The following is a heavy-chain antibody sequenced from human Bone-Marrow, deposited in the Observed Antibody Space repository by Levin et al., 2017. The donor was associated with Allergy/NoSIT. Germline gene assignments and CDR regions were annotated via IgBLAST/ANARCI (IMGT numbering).Heavy chain of an antibody. V-gene: IGHV2-70*11. D-gene: IGHD4-17*01. J-gene: IGHJ1*01. CDR3: ARMFYRQANRPGDYPQY. CDR2: IDWDDDR. Sequence: SGPTLVKPPQTLTLPCTFSGFSISPRGVCVSWIRQPPGKALEWLARIDWDDDRYYSTSLQTRLTISKDTSKNQVVLTMINMDTVDTATYYCARMFYRQANRPGDYPQYWGPGTLVTVSS. CDR1: GFSISPRGVC.